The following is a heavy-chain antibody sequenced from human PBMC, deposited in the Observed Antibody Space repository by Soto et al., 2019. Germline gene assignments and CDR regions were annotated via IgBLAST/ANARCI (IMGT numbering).Heavy chain of an antibody. CDR2: ISGSGGST. Sequence: PGGSLRLSCAASGFTFSSYAMSWVRQAPGKGLEWVSAISGSGGSTYYADSVKGRFTISRDNSKNTLYLQMNSLRAEDTAVYYCAKDRGDIVVVPAAISAFDIWGQGTMVTVSS. CDR1: GFTFSSYA. J-gene: IGHJ3*02. CDR3: AKDRGDIVVVPAAISAFDI. V-gene: IGHV3-23*01. D-gene: IGHD2-2*02.